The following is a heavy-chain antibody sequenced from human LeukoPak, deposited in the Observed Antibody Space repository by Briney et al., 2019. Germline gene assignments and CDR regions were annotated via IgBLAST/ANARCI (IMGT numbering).Heavy chain of an antibody. Sequence: GESRKISVKGSGYTFTTYWSGGVRQMPGKGLGGRGIFYPSDSDTRYSPSFQGQVTISANKSNNTAYLQWSGLTASDTAICYCARLCGRNFDYWGQGTLVTVSS. V-gene: IGHV5-51*01. CDR2: FYPSDSDT. J-gene: IGHJ4*02. D-gene: IGHD1-26*01. CDR1: GYTFTTYW. CDR3: ARLCGRNFDY.